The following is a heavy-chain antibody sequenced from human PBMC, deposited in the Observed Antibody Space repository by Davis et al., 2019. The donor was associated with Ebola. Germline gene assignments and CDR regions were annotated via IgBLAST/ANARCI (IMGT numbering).Heavy chain of an antibody. J-gene: IGHJ6*04. CDR1: GFTFSNYG. D-gene: IGHD6-19*01. CDR3: ARDPGYSSGWSPGYYGMDV. CDR2: LLYDGSKE. Sequence: GESLKISCAASGFTFSNYGIHWVRQAPGKGLEWVAGLLYDGSKEFYADSVKGRFTISRDNSKNTLYLQMNSLRAEDTAVYYCARDPGYSSGWSPGYYGMDVWGKGTTVTVSS. V-gene: IGHV3-30*03.